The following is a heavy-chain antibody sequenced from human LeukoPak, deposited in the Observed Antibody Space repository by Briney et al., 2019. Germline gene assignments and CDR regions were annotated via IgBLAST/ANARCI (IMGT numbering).Heavy chain of an antibody. D-gene: IGHD3-3*01. V-gene: IGHV4-31*03. CDR3: ARGVETDFWRIHSWFDP. CDR1: GGSISSGGYH. Sequence: SETLSLTCTVSGGSISSGGYHWSWIRQHPGKGLEWIGYIYYSGSTYYNPSLKSRVTISIDTSKNQFSLKLSSVTAADTAVYYCARGVETDFWRIHSWFDPWGQGTLVTVSS. CDR2: IYYSGST. J-gene: IGHJ5*02.